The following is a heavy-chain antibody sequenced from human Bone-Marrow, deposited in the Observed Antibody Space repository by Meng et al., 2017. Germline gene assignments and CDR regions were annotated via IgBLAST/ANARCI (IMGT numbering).Heavy chain of an antibody. V-gene: IGHV1-8*01. Sequence: QVQRVQSGAGVKKPGASVKVSCKASGYTLTSYDINWVRQATGQGLEWMGWMNPNSGNTGYAQKFQGRVTMTRNTSISTAYMELSSLRSEDTAVYYCARDLFNYYDSSGYYYRSDYWGQGTLVTVSS. J-gene: IGHJ4*02. CDR2: MNPNSGNT. D-gene: IGHD3-22*01. CDR3: ARDLFNYYDSSGYYYRSDY. CDR1: GYTLTSYD.